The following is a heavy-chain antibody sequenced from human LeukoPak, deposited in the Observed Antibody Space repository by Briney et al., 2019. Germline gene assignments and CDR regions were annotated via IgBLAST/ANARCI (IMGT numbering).Heavy chain of an antibody. CDR2: IIPIFGTA. Sequence: SVKVSCKASGGTFSSYAISWGRQAPGQGLEWMGRIIPIFGTANYAQKFHGRVTITTDESTSTAYMELSSLRSEDTAVYYCARGYTGIVLMNWGQGTLVTVSS. V-gene: IGHV1-69*05. CDR3: ARGYTGIVLMN. D-gene: IGHD2-8*01. J-gene: IGHJ4*02. CDR1: GGTFSSYA.